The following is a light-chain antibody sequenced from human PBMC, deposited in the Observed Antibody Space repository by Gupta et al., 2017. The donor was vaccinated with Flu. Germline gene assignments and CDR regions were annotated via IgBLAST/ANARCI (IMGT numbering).Light chain of an antibody. CDR1: QGRGHGDGNTY. Sequence: VPLWKAAFIFCRPSQGRGHGDGNTYLSWIQQRPGQPPRVLIYKSSSRGSGVPYRFSGGGTGTEFTLKISRVEAEDVGIYYCRHRKQFPYTFGQGTKVEIK. J-gene: IGKJ2*01. V-gene: IGKV2-24*01. CDR3: RHRKQFPYT. CDR2: KSS.